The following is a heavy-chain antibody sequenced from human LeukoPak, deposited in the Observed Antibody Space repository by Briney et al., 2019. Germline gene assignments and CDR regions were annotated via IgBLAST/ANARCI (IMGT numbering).Heavy chain of an antibody. D-gene: IGHD6-13*01. CDR2: IWHSGHT. J-gene: IGHJ4*02. CDR1: GGSISSGDYS. V-gene: IGHV4-30-2*01. Sequence: SETLSLTCAVSGGSISSGDYSWSWIRQPPGRGLEWIGYIWHSGHTNYNPSLRSRVTISLARSNSQFSLRLISVTAADTAVYYCARARESMATAGSYFDYWGQGTLVTVSS. CDR3: ARARESMATAGSYFDY.